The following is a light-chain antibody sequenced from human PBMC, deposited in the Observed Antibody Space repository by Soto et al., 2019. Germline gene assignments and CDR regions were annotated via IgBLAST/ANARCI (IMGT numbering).Light chain of an antibody. CDR3: FSFITTSTHV. CDR2: EVN. V-gene: IGLV2-14*01. J-gene: IGLJ1*01. CDR1: SSDIGAYDY. Sequence: QSVLAKPACLSFSPGQSITISCTGTSSDIGAYDYVSLFQQHPGKAPKLMISEVNNRPSGVSNRFSGSKSGNTAYLTIFGLQVEDEAEYFCFSFITTSTHVFRTGTKVTVL.